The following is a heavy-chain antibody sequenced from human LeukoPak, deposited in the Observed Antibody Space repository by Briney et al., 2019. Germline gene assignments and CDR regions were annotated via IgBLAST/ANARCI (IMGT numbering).Heavy chain of an antibody. J-gene: IGHJ6*04. CDR2: IKQDGSEK. D-gene: IGHD2-2*01. V-gene: IGHV3-7*03. CDR3: ARGVVPAAIRAGGMDV. CDR1: GFTFSSYW. Sequence: GGSLRLSCAASGFTFSSYWMSWVRQAPGKGLEWVANIKQDGSEKYYVDSVKGRFTISRDNAKNSLYLQMNSLRAEDTAVYYCARGVVPAAIRAGGMDVWGKGTTVTVSS.